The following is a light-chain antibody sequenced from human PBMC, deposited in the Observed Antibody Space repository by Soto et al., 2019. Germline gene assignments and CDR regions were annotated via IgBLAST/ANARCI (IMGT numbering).Light chain of an antibody. J-gene: IGLJ2*01. CDR3: QSYDSSTPVV. CDR2: EDD. Sequence: NFMLTQPHSVSESPGNTVTISCTRSSGNIVSNYVQWYQQRPGSAPTTLIYEDDQRPSGVPDRFSGSIDRSSNSASLTISGLKTEDEADYYCQSYDSSTPVVFGGGTKLTVL. CDR1: SGNIVSNY. V-gene: IGLV6-57*04.